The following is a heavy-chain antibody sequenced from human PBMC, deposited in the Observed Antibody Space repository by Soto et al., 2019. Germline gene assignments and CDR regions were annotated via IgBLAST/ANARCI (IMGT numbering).Heavy chain of an antibody. Sequence: EVQLLESGGGLVQPGGSLRLSCAASGFTFSSYAMSWVRQAPGKGLEWVAAISGSGGSTYYADSVKGRFTISRHNSKNTVHLQMNSLRAEDTGVYYGAKGRYDLPWFDLLGQGTLVTVSS. CDR2: ISGSGGST. CDR3: AKGRYDLPWFDL. J-gene: IGHJ5*02. D-gene: IGHD3-3*01. CDR1: GFTFSSYA. V-gene: IGHV3-23*01.